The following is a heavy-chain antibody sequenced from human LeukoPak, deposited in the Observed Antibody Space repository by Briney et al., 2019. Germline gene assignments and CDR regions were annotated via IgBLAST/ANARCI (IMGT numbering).Heavy chain of an antibody. D-gene: IGHD5/OR15-5a*01. CDR3: ARAYRVGQRYYHFCGMDV. CDR1: GYTLTELS. V-gene: IGHV1-18*01. Sequence: GASVKVSCKVFGYTLTELSMHWVRQAPGKGLEWMGWISGYNGNTNYAQKFLGRVNMTTDTSTSTAYMELTSLRSDDTAVYYCARAYRVGQRYYHFCGMDVWGQGATVTVSS. CDR2: ISGYNGNT. J-gene: IGHJ6*02.